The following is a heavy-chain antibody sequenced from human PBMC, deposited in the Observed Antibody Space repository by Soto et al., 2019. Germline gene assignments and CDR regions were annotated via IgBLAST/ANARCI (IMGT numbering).Heavy chain of an antibody. Sequence: QVQLVESGGGVVQPGRSLRLSCAASGFTFSNNAMDLVRTAPGKGLGWVAVISDDGSNKYIAEAVEGRFTISSDNSEYTLFLQMNSLGAEDTSVYYCASGAKTAALSAMDVWGQGTTVTVSS. V-gene: IGHV3-30-3*01. J-gene: IGHJ6*02. CDR1: GFTFSNNA. CDR2: ISDDGSNK. CDR3: ASGAKTAALSAMDV. D-gene: IGHD2-15*01.